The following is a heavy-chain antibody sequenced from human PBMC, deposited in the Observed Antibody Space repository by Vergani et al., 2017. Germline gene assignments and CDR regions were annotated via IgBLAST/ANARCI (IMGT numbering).Heavy chain of an antibody. CDR3: TTDPRYCCDGSYYWLKDHHYYGMDV. J-gene: IGHJ6*02. D-gene: IGHD2-21*01. CDR1: GFSFRNAW. Sequence: EVQLVESGGGIVKPGGSLRLSCVASGFSFRNAWMNWVRRTPGKGLEWVGRIKSTFDRGTTDYAAAVKGSFTISREDSKNTLFLQMNGLKTEVISVYYCTTDPRYCCDGSYYWLKDHHYYGMDVWGQGTTVTVSS. CDR2: IKSTFDRGTT. V-gene: IGHV3-15*07.